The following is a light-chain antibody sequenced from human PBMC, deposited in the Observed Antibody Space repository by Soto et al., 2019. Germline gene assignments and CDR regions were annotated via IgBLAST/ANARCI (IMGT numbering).Light chain of an antibody. CDR2: GAS. CDR1: QSVSSN. V-gene: IGKV3-15*01. CDR3: HHYNSWPYT. Sequence: EIVMTQSPATLSASPGERATLSCRASQSVSSNLAWYQQKPGQAPRLLIYGASIRSTVVPARFSGSGSGTEFTLTISSLQSEDFAVYYCHHYNSWPYTFGQGTKVEIK. J-gene: IGKJ2*01.